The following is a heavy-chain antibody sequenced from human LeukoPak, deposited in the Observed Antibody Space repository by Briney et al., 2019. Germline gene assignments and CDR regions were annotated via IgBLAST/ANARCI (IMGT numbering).Heavy chain of an antibody. D-gene: IGHD6-13*01. CDR3: ARSYWRSSSSCFDY. J-gene: IGHJ4*02. CDR1: GFTFSSYS. V-gene: IGHV3-30*03. Sequence: GGSLRLSCAAYGFTFSSYSMNWVRQAPGKGLEWVAVISYDGGNEYLADPVKGRFTISRDNSQNTLYMQMNSLRAEDTAVYYCARSYWRSSSSCFDYWGQGTLVTVSS. CDR2: ISYDGGNE.